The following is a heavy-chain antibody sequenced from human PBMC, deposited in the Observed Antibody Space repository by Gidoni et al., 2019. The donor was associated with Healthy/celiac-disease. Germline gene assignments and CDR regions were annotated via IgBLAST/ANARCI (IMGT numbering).Heavy chain of an antibody. Sequence: EVQLLESGGGLVQPAGSLRLSCAASGFTFSSYAMSWVRQAPGKGLEWVSAISGSGGRTYYADSVKGRLTISRDNSKNTLYLQMNSLRAEDTAVYYCAKVPLSRGIAVAGLDYWGQGTLVTVSS. D-gene: IGHD6-19*01. CDR3: AKVPLSRGIAVAGLDY. CDR1: GFTFSSYA. CDR2: ISGSGGRT. J-gene: IGHJ4*02. V-gene: IGHV3-23*01.